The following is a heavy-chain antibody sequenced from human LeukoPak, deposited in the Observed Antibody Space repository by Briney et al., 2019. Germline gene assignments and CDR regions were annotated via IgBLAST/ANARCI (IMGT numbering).Heavy chain of an antibody. J-gene: IGHJ3*02. Sequence: SETLSLTCTVSVDSTCSSSYYWGWIRQPPGKGLQWFGSIYYSGSTYYNPSLKSRVTISVDTSKNQFSLKLSSVTAADTAVYYCARLWDDAFDIWGQGTMVTVSS. CDR1: VDSTCSSSYY. CDR3: ARLWDDAFDI. V-gene: IGHV4-39*01. CDR2: IYYSGST. D-gene: IGHD1-26*01.